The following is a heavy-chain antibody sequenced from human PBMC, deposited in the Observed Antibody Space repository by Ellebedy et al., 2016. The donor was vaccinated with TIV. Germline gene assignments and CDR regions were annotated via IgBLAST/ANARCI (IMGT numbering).Heavy chain of an antibody. V-gene: IGHV4-30-4*01. Sequence: MPAGSLRLSCTVSGDSLGRGDYYWSWIRQSPGKGLEWIGYTYRTGTTYYDPSLESRLRISLDMSKNQFSLNLRSVTGADTAVYYCARLNENGIIARWFDPWGQGTLVTVSS. CDR1: GDSLGRGDYY. CDR3: ARLNENGIIARWFDP. J-gene: IGHJ5*02. D-gene: IGHD3-16*02. CDR2: TYRTGTT.